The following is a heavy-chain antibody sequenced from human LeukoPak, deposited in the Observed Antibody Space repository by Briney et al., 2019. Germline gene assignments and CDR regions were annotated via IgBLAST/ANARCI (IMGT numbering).Heavy chain of an antibody. Sequence: PSETLSLTCTVSGGSVSSGSYYWSWIRQPPGTGLEWIGYIYYSGSTNYNPSLKSRVTISVDTSKNQFSLKLSSVTAADTAVYYCARGQLQGPRYYYYYGMDVWGQGTTVTVSS. D-gene: IGHD2-2*01. V-gene: IGHV4-61*01. CDR2: IYYSGST. J-gene: IGHJ6*02. CDR3: ARGQLQGPRYYYYYGMDV. CDR1: GGSVSSGSYY.